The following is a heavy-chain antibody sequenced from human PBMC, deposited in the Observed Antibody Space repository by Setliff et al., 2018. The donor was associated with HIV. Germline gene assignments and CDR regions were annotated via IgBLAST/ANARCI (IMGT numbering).Heavy chain of an antibody. Sequence: ASVKVSCEASGYTFTSYGISWVRQAPGQGLEWMGWISAYNGNTNYAQKLQGRVTMTTDTSTSTAYMELRSLRSDDTAVYYCARGTYYYDSSGYLAAGHFDYWGQGTLVTVSS. J-gene: IGHJ4*02. CDR2: ISAYNGNT. CDR1: GYTFTSYG. D-gene: IGHD3-22*01. V-gene: IGHV1-18*01. CDR3: ARGTYYYDSSGYLAAGHFDY.